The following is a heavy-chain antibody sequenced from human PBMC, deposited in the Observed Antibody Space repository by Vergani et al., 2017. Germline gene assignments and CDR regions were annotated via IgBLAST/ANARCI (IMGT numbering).Heavy chain of an antibody. V-gene: IGHV3-7*01. CDR3: ARGDRMDV. CDR2: INQDGSEK. CDR1: GFTFSNYW. Sequence: EVQLVESGGCLVQPGGSLRLSCAASGFTFSNYWMNWVRQTPGKGLEWVANINQDGSEKYYVDSVKGRFTISRDNAKNSLYLQMNSLRAEDTAVYYCARGDRMDVWGQGP. D-gene: IGHD1-14*01. J-gene: IGHJ6*02.